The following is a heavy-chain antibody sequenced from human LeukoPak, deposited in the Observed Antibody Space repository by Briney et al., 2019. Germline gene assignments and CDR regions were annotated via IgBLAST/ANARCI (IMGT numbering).Heavy chain of an antibody. J-gene: IGHJ4*02. D-gene: IGHD2-15*01. CDR1: GYTFTSYA. Sequence: GASVKVSCKASGYTFTSYAMNWVRQAPGQGLEWMGWMNTNTGNPTYAQGFTGRFVFSLETSVSTAYLQISSLKAEDTAVYYCARDEYCSGGSCYPTFDYWGQGTLVTVSS. V-gene: IGHV7-4-1*02. CDR3: ARDEYCSGGSCYPTFDY. CDR2: MNTNTGNP.